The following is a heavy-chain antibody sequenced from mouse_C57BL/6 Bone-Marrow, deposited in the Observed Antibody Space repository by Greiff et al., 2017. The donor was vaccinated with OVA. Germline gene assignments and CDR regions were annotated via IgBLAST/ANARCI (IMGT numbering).Heavy chain of an antibody. V-gene: IGHV5-17*01. CDR1: GFTFSDYG. CDR3: ARILDDYDEAAWFAY. Sequence: EVHLVESGGGLVKPGGSLKLSCAASGFTFSDYGMHWVRQAPEKGLEWVAYISSGSSTIYYADTVKGRFTISRDNAKNTLFLQMTSLRSEDTAMYYCARILDDYDEAAWFAYWGQGTLVTVSA. J-gene: IGHJ3*01. CDR2: ISSGSSTI. D-gene: IGHD2-4*01.